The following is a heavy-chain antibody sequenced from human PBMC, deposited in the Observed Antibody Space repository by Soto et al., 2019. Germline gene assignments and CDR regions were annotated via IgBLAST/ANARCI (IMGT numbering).Heavy chain of an antibody. CDR1: NGSVGSYY. Sequence: SEPRSLTCTISNGSVGSYYGSWIRQPPGKGLEWIGYIYYSGSTNYNPSLKSRVTISVDTSKNQFSLKLSSVTAADTAVYYCARVGLVYSSSWYGSYYGMDVWGQGTTVT. CDR3: ARVGLVYSSSWYGSYYGMDV. V-gene: IGHV4-59*02. J-gene: IGHJ6*02. D-gene: IGHD6-13*01. CDR2: IYYSGST.